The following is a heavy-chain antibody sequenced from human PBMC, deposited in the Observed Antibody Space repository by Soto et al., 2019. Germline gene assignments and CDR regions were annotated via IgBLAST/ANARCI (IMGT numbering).Heavy chain of an antibody. CDR2: IYYSGRT. CDR1: GGSISSGTYH. CDR3: AREMNYYDTSGASYFDY. J-gene: IGHJ4*02. D-gene: IGHD3-22*01. Sequence: QVQLQESGPGLVKPSQTLSLTCTVSGGSISSGTYHWTWIRQHPGKGLEWIGYIYYSGRTYYNPSLKRRVTISVDTSKNQFSLRLSSVTAADTAVYYCAREMNYYDTSGASYFDYWGQGTLVTVSS. V-gene: IGHV4-31*03.